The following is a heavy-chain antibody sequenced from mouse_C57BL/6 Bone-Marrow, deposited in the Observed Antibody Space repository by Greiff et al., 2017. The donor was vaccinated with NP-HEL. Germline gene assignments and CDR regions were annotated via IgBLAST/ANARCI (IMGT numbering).Heavy chain of an antibody. CDR2: INPNNGGT. CDR3: ARGTTVVATGDAMDY. D-gene: IGHD1-1*01. V-gene: IGHV1-26*01. CDR1: GYTFTDYY. Sequence: VQLQQSGPELVKPGASVKISCKASGYTFTDYYMNWVKQSHGKSLEWIGDINPNNGGTSYNQKFKGKATLTVDKSSSTAYMELRSLTSEDSAVYYCARGTTVVATGDAMDYWGQGTSVTVSS. J-gene: IGHJ4*01.